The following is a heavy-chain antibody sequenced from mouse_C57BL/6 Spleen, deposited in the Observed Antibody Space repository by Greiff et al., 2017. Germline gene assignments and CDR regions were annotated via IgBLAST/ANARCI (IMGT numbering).Heavy chain of an antibody. Sequence: EVKLMEPGGDLVKPGGSLKLSCAASGFTFSSYGLSWVRQTPDKRLERVATISSGGSYTYYPVCETGRFTISRDEAKNTLYLQMSSLKSEDTAMYYCTRTDYDGDYFDYWGQGATLTVSS. CDR2: ISSGGSYT. J-gene: IGHJ2*01. V-gene: IGHV5-6*01. CDR1: GFTFSSYG. D-gene: IGHD2-4*01. CDR3: TRTDYDGDYFDY.